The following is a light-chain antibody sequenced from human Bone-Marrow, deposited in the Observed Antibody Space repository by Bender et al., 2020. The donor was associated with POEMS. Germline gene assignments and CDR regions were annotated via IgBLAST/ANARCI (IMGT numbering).Light chain of an antibody. V-gene: IGLV1-44*01. CDR2: SSH. Sequence: QSVLTKPPSASGTPGQRVTISCSGGSSNIGAHAVNWYQHLPGTAPKLLIYSSHRRPSEVPDRFSGSRSGTSASLAISGLQSEDEADYYCEVWDDSLNGWVFGGGTKLTVL. J-gene: IGLJ3*02. CDR3: EVWDDSLNGWV. CDR1: SSNIGAHA.